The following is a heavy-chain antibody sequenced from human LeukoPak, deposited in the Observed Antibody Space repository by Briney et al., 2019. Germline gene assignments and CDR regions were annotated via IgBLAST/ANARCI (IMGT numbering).Heavy chain of an antibody. CDR1: GFIFRDYV. V-gene: IGHV3-30-3*01. D-gene: IGHD5-12*01. CDR2: TSFDESTK. J-gene: IGHJ4*02. Sequence: PGGSLRFSCAASGFIFRDYVMNWVRQAPGKGLEWVAVTSFDESTKHYADSVQGRFTTSRDNSKNTLYLQMNSLRAEDTAIYFCARDAGWLRSFDYWGQGTLVTVSS. CDR3: ARDAGWLRSFDY.